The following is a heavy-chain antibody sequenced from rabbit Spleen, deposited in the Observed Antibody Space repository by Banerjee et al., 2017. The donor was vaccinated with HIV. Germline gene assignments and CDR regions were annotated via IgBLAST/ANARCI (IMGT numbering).Heavy chain of an antibody. CDR1: GFTLSSYYM. CDR3: ARDLVAVIGWNFNL. V-gene: IGHV1S45*01. Sequence: QEQLVESGGGLVKPEGSLKLSCKASGFTLSSYYMNWVRQAPGKGLEWITCINMVTGRSVYASWAKGRFIMSRTSSTKVTLQMTSLTAADTATYFCARDLVAVIGWNFNLWGPGTLVTVS. J-gene: IGHJ4*01. CDR2: INMVTGRS. D-gene: IGHD1-1*01.